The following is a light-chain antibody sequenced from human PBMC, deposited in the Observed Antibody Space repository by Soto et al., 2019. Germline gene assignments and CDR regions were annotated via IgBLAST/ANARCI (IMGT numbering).Light chain of an antibody. J-gene: IGKJ5*01. CDR3: QQRSNWLIT. CDR1: QSISSN. Sequence: EILMTQSPATLSVSPGERATLSCRASQSISSNLAWYQQKPGQAPRLLIYGASTRATGIPARFSGSGSGTDFTLTISSLEPEDFEVYYCQQRSNWLITFGQGTRLEIK. CDR2: GAS. V-gene: IGKV3-11*01.